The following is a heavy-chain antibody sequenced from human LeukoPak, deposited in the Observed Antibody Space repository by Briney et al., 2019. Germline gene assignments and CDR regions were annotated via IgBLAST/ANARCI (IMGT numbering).Heavy chain of an antibody. D-gene: IGHD3-10*01. V-gene: IGHV4-34*01. CDR3: ARHSSLLWYRDRWRKHFDY. CDR1: GGSLRDYY. Sequence: SGALSVTRAVYGGSLRDYYWSWIRQPPGKGLEWIGEINHCGSTNYNASLKSRVTISVDTSKNQFSLKLSSVTAADAAVYYCARHSSLLWYRDRWRKHFDYGGQGSLVSVS. CDR2: INHCGST. J-gene: IGHJ4*02.